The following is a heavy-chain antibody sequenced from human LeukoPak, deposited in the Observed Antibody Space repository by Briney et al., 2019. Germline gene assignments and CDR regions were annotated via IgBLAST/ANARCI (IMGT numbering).Heavy chain of an antibody. J-gene: IGHJ4*02. CDR3: ARVPQGDY. Sequence: GGSLRLSCAASGFTFSSYEMNWVRQAPGKGLKWVSYISDSGSTIYYADSVKGRFTISRDNAKNSLYLQMNSLRAEDTAVYYCARVPQGDYWGQGTLVTVSS. CDR1: GFTFSSYE. V-gene: IGHV3-48*03. CDR2: ISDSGSTI.